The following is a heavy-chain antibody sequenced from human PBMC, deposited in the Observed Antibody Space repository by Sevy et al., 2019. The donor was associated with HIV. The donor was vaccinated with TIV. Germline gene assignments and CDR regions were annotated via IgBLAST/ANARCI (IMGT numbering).Heavy chain of an antibody. Sequence: ASVKVSCKASGYTFIDYYLIWVRQARGQGLEWMGRFNPNSGDTNYAQKFQGRVTMTRDASINSAYMELSRLTSDDTAVYYCAREWGFAMANAFDIWGQGTMVTVSS. V-gene: IGHV1-2*06. CDR1: GYTFIDYY. CDR3: AREWGFAMANAFDI. D-gene: IGHD2-2*01. J-gene: IGHJ3*02. CDR2: FNPNSGDT.